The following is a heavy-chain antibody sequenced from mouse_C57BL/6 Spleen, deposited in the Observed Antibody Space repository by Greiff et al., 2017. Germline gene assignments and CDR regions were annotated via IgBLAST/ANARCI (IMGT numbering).Heavy chain of an antibody. CDR1: GYAFSSSW. Sequence: VQRVESGPELVKPGASVKISCKASGYAFSSSWMNWVKQRPGKGLEWIGRIYPGDGDTNYNGKFKGKATLTADKSSSTAYMQLSSLTSEDSAVYFCARSTTVVAPYAMDYWGQGTSVTVSS. V-gene: IGHV1-82*01. CDR3: ARSTTVVAPYAMDY. CDR2: IYPGDGDT. D-gene: IGHD1-1*01. J-gene: IGHJ4*01.